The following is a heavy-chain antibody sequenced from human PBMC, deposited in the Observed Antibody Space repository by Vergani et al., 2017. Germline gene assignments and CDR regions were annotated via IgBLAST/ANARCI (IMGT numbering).Heavy chain of an antibody. CDR1: GFSLNTRGVS. CDR2: IYWNDDK. Sequence: QITLKESGPTLVKPTQTLTLTCTFSGFSLNTRGVSVAWIRQPPGKALDWLALIYWNDDKHYSPSLNNRVTITKDASKNQVVLTMTNMDYVDTGTYYCVYRKTEWLTTSCFYPIYYYYYMDVWGKGTTVTGSS. CDR3: VYRKTEWLTTSCFYPIYYYYYMDV. V-gene: IGHV2-5*04. D-gene: IGHD3-3*01. J-gene: IGHJ6*03.